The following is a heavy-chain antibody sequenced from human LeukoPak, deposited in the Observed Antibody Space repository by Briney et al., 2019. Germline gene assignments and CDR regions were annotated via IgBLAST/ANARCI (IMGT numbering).Heavy chain of an antibody. CDR3: ARARGFATSYYYCGMDV. J-gene: IGHJ6*02. D-gene: IGHD2-15*01. V-gene: IGHV4-39*01. CDR1: GGSISSSSYY. Sequence: SETLSLTCTVSGGSISSSSYYWGWIRQPPGKGLEWIGSIYYSGSTHYNPSLKSRVTISVDTSKNQFSLKLSSVTAADTAVYYCARARGFATSYYYCGMDVWGQGTTVTVSS. CDR2: IYYSGST.